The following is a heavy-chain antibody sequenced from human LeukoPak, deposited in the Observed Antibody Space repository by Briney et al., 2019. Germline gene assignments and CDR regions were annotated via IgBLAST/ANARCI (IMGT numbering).Heavy chain of an antibody. CDR3: ARGTLYRGWSYYLDF. D-gene: IGHD6-19*01. CDR1: GYIFTNFG. CDR2: ISGYNGNT. J-gene: IGHJ4*02. Sequence: GASVKVSCKASGYIFTNFGISWVRQARGQGLEWMGWISGYNGNTKYVQKFQGRVTMTRNTSISTAYMELSSLRSEDTAVYYCARGTLYRGWSYYLDFWGQGSQVTVSS. V-gene: IGHV1-18*01.